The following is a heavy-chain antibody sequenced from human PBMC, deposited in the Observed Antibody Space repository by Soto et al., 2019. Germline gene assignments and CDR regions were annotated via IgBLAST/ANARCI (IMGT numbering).Heavy chain of an antibody. Sequence: SETLSLTCTVSGGSISSYYWSWIRQPAGKGLEWIGRTYTSGSTNYNPSLKSRVTMSVDTSKNQFSLKLSSVTAADTAVYYCATGVPRTNYYYYYGMDVWGQGTTVTVSS. D-gene: IGHD3-3*01. CDR3: ATGVPRTNYYYYYGMDV. V-gene: IGHV4-4*07. J-gene: IGHJ6*02. CDR1: GGSISSYY. CDR2: TYTSGST.